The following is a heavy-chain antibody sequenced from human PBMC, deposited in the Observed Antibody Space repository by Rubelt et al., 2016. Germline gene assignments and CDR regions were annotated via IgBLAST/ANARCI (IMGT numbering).Heavy chain of an antibody. Sequence: QVQLVQSGAEVKKPGALVKVSCKASGYTFTSYDINWVRQATGQGLEWMGWMNPNSGNTGWAQKFQGRVTMTRDTSISTAYMELSSLRSEDTAFYYCSRWASVHPVDYWGQGTLVTVSS. CDR3: SRWASVHPVDY. CDR1: GYTFTSYD. D-gene: IGHD5/OR15-5a*01. V-gene: IGHV1-8*01. CDR2: MNPNSGNT. J-gene: IGHJ4*02.